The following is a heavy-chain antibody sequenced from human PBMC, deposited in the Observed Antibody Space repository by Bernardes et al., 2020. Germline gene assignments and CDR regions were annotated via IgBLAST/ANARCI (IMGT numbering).Heavy chain of an antibody. CDR3: ARDHYDILTGDDAFDI. Sequence: GGSLRLSCAASGFTFSDYYMSWIRQAPGKGLEWVSYISSSGSTIYYADSVKGRFTISRDNAKNSLYLQMNSLRAEDTAVYYCARDHYDILTGDDAFDIWGQGTMVTVSS. V-gene: IGHV3-11*01. J-gene: IGHJ3*02. CDR1: GFTFSDYY. D-gene: IGHD3-9*01. CDR2: ISSSGSTI.